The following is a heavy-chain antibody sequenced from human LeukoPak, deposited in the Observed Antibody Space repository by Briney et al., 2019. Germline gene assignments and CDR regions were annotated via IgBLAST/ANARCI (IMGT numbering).Heavy chain of an antibody. CDR3: ARGVYSSGSGEDY. CDR2: ITRTSIYI. J-gene: IGHJ4*02. Sequence: GGSLRLSCAASGFTFSSYSMNWVRQAPGKGLEWVSSITRTSIYIHYADSLKGRFTISRDNAKNSLSLQMNSLRAEDTAVYYCARGVYSSGSGEDYWGQGTLVTVSS. D-gene: IGHD6-19*01. CDR1: GFTFSSYS. V-gene: IGHV3-21*01.